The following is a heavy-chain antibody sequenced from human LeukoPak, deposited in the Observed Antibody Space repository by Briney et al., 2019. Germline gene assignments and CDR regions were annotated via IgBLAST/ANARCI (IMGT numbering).Heavy chain of an antibody. CDR1: GFTFSSYA. V-gene: IGHV3-30*01. Sequence: GGSLRLSCAASGFTFSSYAMHWVRQAPGKGLEWVAVISYDGSNKYYADSVKGRFTISRDNFKNTLYLQMNSLRAEDTAVYYCARGNRWDCSSTSCYTLPSFDYWGQGTLVTVSS. D-gene: IGHD2-2*02. J-gene: IGHJ4*02. CDR3: ARGNRWDCSSTSCYTLPSFDY. CDR2: ISYDGSNK.